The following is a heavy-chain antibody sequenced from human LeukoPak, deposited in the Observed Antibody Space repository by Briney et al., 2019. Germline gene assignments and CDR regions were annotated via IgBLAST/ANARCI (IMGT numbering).Heavy chain of an antibody. CDR1: GYNFSNYW. D-gene: IGHD6-6*01. J-gene: IGHJ6*03. V-gene: IGHV5-51*01. CDR2: IYPGDSDT. Sequence: GESPKISCKGSGYNFSNYWIGWVRQMPGKGLEWMGIIYPGDSDTRYSPSFQGQVTISADKSTSTAYLQWSSLKASDTAMYYCARISEDSSSSGSYYYYMDVWGKGTTVTVSS. CDR3: ARISEDSSSSGSYYYYMDV.